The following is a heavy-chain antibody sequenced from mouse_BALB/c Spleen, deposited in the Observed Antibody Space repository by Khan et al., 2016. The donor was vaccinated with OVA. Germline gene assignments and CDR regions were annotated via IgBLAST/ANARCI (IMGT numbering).Heavy chain of an antibody. CDR2: ITYSGNT. V-gene: IGHV3-2*02. CDR3: ARVYGGDFDY. CDR1: GYSITSDYA. Sequence: EVQLVESGPGLVKPSQSLSLTCTVTGYSITSDYAWNWIRQFPGNKLEWMGFITYSGNTNYNPSLKSRFSITRDTSKNQFFLQLNSVTTEDTATYYCARVYGGDFDYWGQGTTLTVSS. D-gene: IGHD1-1*01. J-gene: IGHJ2*01.